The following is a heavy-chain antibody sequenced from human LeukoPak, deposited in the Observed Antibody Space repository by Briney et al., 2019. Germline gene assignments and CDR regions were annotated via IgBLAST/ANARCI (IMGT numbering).Heavy chain of an antibody. V-gene: IGHV3-30*02. D-gene: IGHD6-13*01. Sequence: GGSLRLSCAASGFTFSSYGMHWVRQAPGKGLEWVAFIRYVGSNKYYADSVKGRFIISRDNSKNTLYLQMNSLRAEDTAVYYCAKIIRDSSWFGQLGYWGQGTLVTVSS. CDR1: GFTFSSYG. CDR3: AKIIRDSSWFGQLGY. CDR2: IRYVGSNK. J-gene: IGHJ4*02.